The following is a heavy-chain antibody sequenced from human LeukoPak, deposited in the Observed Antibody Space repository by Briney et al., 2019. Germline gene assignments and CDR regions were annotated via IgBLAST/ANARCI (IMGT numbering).Heavy chain of an antibody. Sequence: PGGSVRLSCAASGFTFSSYWINWARHAPGKGLEWVASINHNGNVNYYVDSVKGRFTISRDNAKNSLYLQMSNLRAEDTAVYFCARGGGLDVWGQGATVTVSS. D-gene: IGHD3-16*01. CDR1: GFTFSSYW. CDR2: INHNGNVN. J-gene: IGHJ6*02. CDR3: ARGGGLDV. V-gene: IGHV3-7*03.